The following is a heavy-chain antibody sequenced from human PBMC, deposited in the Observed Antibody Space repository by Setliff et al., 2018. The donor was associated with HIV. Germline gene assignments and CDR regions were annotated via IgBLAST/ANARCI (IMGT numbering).Heavy chain of an antibody. D-gene: IGHD5-12*01. CDR1: GFTFINTW. V-gene: IGHV3-15*01. Sequence: GGSLRLSCAASGFTFINTWMSWVRQAPGKGLEWVGRIKSRADGWPTDYAAPVKGRFIISTDDSKKTLYLQMNSLKTEDTAVYYCATEGYNRPLDYWGQGTQVTVSS. J-gene: IGHJ4*02. CDR3: ATEGYNRPLDY. CDR2: IKSRADGWPT.